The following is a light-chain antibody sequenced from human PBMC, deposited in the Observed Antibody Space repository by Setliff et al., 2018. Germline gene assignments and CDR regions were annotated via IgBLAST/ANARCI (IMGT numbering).Light chain of an antibody. CDR3: CSYAASYNPYV. CDR1: SSDVANYNL. J-gene: IGLJ1*01. CDR2: EAT. Sequence: QSVLPQPASVSGSPGQSITISCTGTSSDVANYNLVFWYQQHPGKAPKLLIYEATKRPSGVPDRFSGSKSGNTASLTVSGLQADDEADYFCCSYAASYNPYVFGSGTKVTVL. V-gene: IGLV2-23*01.